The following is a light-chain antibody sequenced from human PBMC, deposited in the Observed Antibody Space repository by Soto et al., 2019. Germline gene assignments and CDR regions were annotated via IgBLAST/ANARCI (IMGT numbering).Light chain of an antibody. Sequence: QSVLTQPPSASGTPGQRVTISCSGSSSNIGTNYVYWYKQLPGTAPKLLIYCNDQRPSGVPDRLSGSKSGISASLAISGLRSEDEADYYCATRDNSLSRWVFGGGTKLTVL. J-gene: IGLJ3*02. CDR2: CND. CDR1: SSNIGTNY. CDR3: ATRDNSLSRWV. V-gene: IGLV1-47*02.